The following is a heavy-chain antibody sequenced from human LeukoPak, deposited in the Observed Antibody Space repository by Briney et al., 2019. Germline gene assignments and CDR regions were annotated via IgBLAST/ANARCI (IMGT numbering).Heavy chain of an antibody. CDR3: AKGELWFGELLSSHLDY. CDR1: GLTFSSYA. D-gene: IGHD3-10*01. J-gene: IGHJ4*02. V-gene: IGHV3-23*01. CDR2: ISGSGGST. Sequence: PGGSLRLSCAASGLTFSSYAMSWVRQAPGKGLEWVSAISGSGGSTYYADSVKGRFTISRDNSKNTLYLQMNSLRAEDTAVYYCAKGELWFGELLSSHLDYWGQGTLVTVSS.